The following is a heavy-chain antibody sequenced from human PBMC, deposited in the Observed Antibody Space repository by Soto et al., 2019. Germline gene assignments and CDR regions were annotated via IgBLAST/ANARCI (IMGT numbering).Heavy chain of an antibody. D-gene: IGHD2-15*01. CDR2: ISYSGST. V-gene: IGHV4-61*08. Sequence: SETLSLTCTVSGGSISSGGYYWTWLRQSPGRGLEWIGYISYSGSTYYNPSLKSRVTISADMSKNQFSLRMDSMIAADTAVYYCARADPDASVGYWGQGTLVTVSS. CDR1: GGSISSGGYY. J-gene: IGHJ4*02. CDR3: ARADPDASVGY.